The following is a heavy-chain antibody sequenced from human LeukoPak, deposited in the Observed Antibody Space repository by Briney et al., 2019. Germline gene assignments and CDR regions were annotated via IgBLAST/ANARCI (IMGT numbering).Heavy chain of an antibody. D-gene: IGHD6-6*01. CDR1: GGSFSGYY. CDR3: ARDGRIAARRGLDY. V-gene: IGHV4-34*01. CDR2: INHSGST. J-gene: IGHJ4*02. Sequence: PSETLSLTCAVYGGSFSGYYWSWIRQPPGKGLEWIGEINHSGSTNYNPSLKSRVTISVDKSKNQFSLKLSSVTAADTAVYYCARDGRIAARRGLDYWGQGTLVTVSS.